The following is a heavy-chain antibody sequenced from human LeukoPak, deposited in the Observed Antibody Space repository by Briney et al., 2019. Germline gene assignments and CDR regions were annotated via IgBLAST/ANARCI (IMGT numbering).Heavy chain of an antibody. CDR3: ASRGVRGVINYFDY. Sequence: SETLPLTCAVYGGSFSGYYWSWIRQPPGKGLEWIGEINHSGSTNYNPSLKSRVTISVDTSKNQFSLKLSSVTAADTAVYYCASRGVRGVINYFDYWGQRTLVTVSS. CDR2: INHSGST. V-gene: IGHV4-34*01. CDR1: GGSFSGYY. D-gene: IGHD3-10*01. J-gene: IGHJ4*02.